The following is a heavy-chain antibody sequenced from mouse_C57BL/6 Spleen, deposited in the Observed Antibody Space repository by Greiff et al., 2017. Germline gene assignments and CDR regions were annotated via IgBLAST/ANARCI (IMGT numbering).Heavy chain of an antibody. D-gene: IGHD1-1*01. V-gene: IGHV1-81*01. J-gene: IGHJ2*01. CDR1: GYTFTSYG. CDR3: ARWTITTVPYFDY. Sequence: QVQLQPSGAELARPGASVKLSCKASGYTFTSYGISWVKQRTGQGLEWIGEIYPRSGNTYYNEKFKGKATLTADKSSSTAYMELRSLTSEDSAVYFCARWTITTVPYFDYWGQGTTLTVSS. CDR2: IYPRSGNT.